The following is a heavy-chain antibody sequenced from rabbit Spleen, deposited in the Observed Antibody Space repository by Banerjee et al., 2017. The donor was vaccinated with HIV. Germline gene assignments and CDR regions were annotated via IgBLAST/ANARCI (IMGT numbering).Heavy chain of an antibody. Sequence: QSLEESGGGLVKPGASLTLTCKASGFSFNSGYDMCWVRQAPGKGLEWVACAYGGSRGSTYYASWAKGRFTISKTSSTTVTLQMTSLTAADTATYFCASGYSDVYFDLWGQGTLVTVS. V-gene: IGHV1S40*01. D-gene: IGHD1-1*01. CDR1: GFSFNSGYD. CDR3: ASGYSDVYFDL. J-gene: IGHJ4*01. CDR2: AYGGSRGST.